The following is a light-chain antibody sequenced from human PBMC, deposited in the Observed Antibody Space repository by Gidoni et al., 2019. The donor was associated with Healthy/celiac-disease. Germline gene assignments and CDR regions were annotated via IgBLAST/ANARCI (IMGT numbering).Light chain of an antibody. CDR2: WAS. CDR1: QGVLYSYNNKNY. CDR3: QQYYSTPTWT. Sequence: DIVMTQSTDSLAVSLGERATINCKSSQGVLYSYNNKNYVAWYQQKPGQPPKLLIYWASTQESGVPDRFSGSGSGKDFTLTISSLQAEDVEVYYCQQYYSTPTWTFXQXTKVEIK. J-gene: IGKJ1*01. V-gene: IGKV4-1*01.